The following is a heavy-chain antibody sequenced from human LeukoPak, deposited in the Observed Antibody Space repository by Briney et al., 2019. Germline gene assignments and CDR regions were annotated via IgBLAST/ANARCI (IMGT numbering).Heavy chain of an antibody. J-gene: IGHJ4*02. V-gene: IGHV4-31*03. Sequence: PSETLSLTCTVSGGSISSGGYYWSWIRQHPGKGLEWIGYIYYSGSTYYNPSLKSRVTISVDTSKNQFSLKLSSVTAADTAVYYCAREVGAARPNFDYRGQGTLVTVSS. CDR2: IYYSGST. D-gene: IGHD6-6*01. CDR3: AREVGAARPNFDY. CDR1: GGSISSGGYY.